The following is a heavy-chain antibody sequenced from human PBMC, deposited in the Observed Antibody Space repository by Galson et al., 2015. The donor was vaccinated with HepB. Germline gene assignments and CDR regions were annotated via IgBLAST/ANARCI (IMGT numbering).Heavy chain of an antibody. CDR2: TYYRSKWYN. J-gene: IGHJ4*02. CDR3: AREDDSSGYYYDPFDY. D-gene: IGHD3-22*01. Sequence: CAISGDSVSSNSAAWNWIRQSPSRGLEWLGRTYYRSKWYNDYAVSVKSRITINPDTSKNQFSLQLNSVTPEDTAVYYCAREDDSSGYYYDPFDYWGQGTLVTVSS. V-gene: IGHV6-1*01. CDR1: GDSVSSNSAA.